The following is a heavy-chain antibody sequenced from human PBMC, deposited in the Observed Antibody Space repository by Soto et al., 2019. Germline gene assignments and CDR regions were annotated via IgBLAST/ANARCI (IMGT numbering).Heavy chain of an antibody. Sequence: GGSLRLSCAVSGFTVSDNYMSWVRQAPGKGLEWVSLIDAGANIFYTDSVKGRFTISRDSSKNMVYLQMNSLRAEDTAVYYCAVAVAGPTAIGYWGQGTLVTVSS. CDR1: GFTVSDNY. D-gene: IGHD6-19*01. J-gene: IGHJ4*02. V-gene: IGHV3-66*01. CDR2: IDAGANI. CDR3: AVAVAGPTAIGY.